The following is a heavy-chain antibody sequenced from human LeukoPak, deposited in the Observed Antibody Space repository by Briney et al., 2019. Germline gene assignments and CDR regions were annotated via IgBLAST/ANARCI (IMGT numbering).Heavy chain of an antibody. CDR3: ARDKVYLDGGYSYGWDY. CDR1: GYTFTSCY. Sequence: GASVKVSCKASGYTFTSCYMHWVRQAPGQGLEWMGIINPSGGSTSYAQKFQGRVTMTRDTSTSTVYMELSSLRPEDTAVYYCARDKVYLDGGYSYGWDYWGQGTLVTVSS. V-gene: IGHV1-46*01. D-gene: IGHD5-18*01. J-gene: IGHJ4*02. CDR2: INPSGGST.